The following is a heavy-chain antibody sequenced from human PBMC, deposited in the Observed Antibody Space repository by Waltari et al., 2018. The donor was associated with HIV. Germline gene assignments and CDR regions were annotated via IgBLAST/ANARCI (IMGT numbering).Heavy chain of an antibody. Sequence: QVQLVESGGGVVQPGRSLRLSCAASGFTFSSYAMHWVRQAPGKGLEWVAVISYDGSNKYYADSVKGRFTISRDNSKNTLYLQMNSLRAEDTAVYYCARDPGKSSSYVDYWGQGTLVTVSS. CDR3: ARDPGKSSSYVDY. D-gene: IGHD6-13*01. V-gene: IGHV3-30-3*01. CDR1: GFTFSSYA. J-gene: IGHJ4*02. CDR2: ISYDGSNK.